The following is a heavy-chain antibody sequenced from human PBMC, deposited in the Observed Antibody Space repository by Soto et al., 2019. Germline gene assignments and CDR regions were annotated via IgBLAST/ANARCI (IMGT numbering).Heavy chain of an antibody. CDR1: GGSISSGGYS. CDR3: ARESIAVAGTGNYFDY. D-gene: IGHD6-19*01. CDR2: IYHSGST. J-gene: IGHJ4*02. V-gene: IGHV4-30-2*01. Sequence: SETLSLTCAVSGGSISSGGYSWSWIRQPPGKGLEWIGYIYHSGSTYYNPSLKSRVTISVDRSKNQFSLKLSSVTAADTAVYYCARESIAVAGTGNYFDYWGQGTLVTVSS.